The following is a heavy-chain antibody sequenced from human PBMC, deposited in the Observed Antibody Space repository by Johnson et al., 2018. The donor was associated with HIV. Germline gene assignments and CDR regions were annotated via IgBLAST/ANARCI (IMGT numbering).Heavy chain of an antibody. CDR3: AREPGRRELRRDAFDI. V-gene: IGHV3-23*04. CDR2: VSGSSA. Sequence: EVQLVESGGGVVQPGRSLRLSCAASGFTFDDYGMSWVRQAPGKGLEWVSIVSGSSAYYADSVKGRFTISRDDSKTTLYLQMNSLRAEDTAVYFCAREPGRRELRRDAFDIWGQGTMVTVSS. CDR1: GFTFDDYG. D-gene: IGHD1-26*01. J-gene: IGHJ3*02.